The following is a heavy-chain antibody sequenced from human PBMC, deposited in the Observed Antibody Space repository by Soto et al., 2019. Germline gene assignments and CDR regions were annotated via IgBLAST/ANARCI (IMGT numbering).Heavy chain of an antibody. CDR1: GDSMTNYY. V-gene: IGHV4-59*08. CDR3: ARRLLPIALDY. CDR2: IYYSGST. J-gene: IGHJ4*02. Sequence: SETLSLTFTVSGDSMTNYYWNWLRQPPGKGLEWIGYIYYSGSTNYNPSLKSRVTISVDTSKNQFSLKLTSVTAADTAIYYCARRLLPIALDYWGQGTLVTVSS. D-gene: IGHD6-13*01.